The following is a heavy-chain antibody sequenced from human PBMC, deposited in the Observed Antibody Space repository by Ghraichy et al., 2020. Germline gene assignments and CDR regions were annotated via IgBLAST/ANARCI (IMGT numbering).Heavy chain of an antibody. J-gene: IGHJ4*02. CDR1: GFTFSGYA. V-gene: IGHV3-23*01. CDR2: ITWNSASI. CDR3: AKTGDSGWFDDY. D-gene: IGHD6-19*01. Sequence: GESLNISCAASGFTFSGYAMSWVRQAPGKGLEWISTITWNSASIRYADSVKGRSTISRDNYKNAVYLQVTRLREDDTAVYFCAKTGDSGWFDDYWGRGTRFTVAS.